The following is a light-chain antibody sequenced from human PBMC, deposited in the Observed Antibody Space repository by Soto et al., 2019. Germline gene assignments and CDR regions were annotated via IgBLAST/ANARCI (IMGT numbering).Light chain of an antibody. V-gene: IGLV1-44*01. CDR1: SSNIGSNT. Sequence: QSALTQPPSASGTPGQRVTISCSGSSSNIGSNTIHWYQQLPGTAPKLLIDSNNRRPSGVPDRFSGSMSGTSASLAISGLQSEDEADYYCAAWDDSLSGVVFGGGTKLTVL. CDR3: AAWDDSLSGVV. J-gene: IGLJ2*01. CDR2: SNN.